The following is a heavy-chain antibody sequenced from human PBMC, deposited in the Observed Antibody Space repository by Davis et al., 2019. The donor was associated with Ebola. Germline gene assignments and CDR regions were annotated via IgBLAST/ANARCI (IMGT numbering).Heavy chain of an antibody. CDR3: ARHGRAAGMSWFDP. D-gene: IGHD6-13*01. Sequence: SETLSLTCTVSGGSISSYYWGWIRQPPGKGLEWIGSIYYSGSTYYNPSLKSRVTISVDTSKNQFSLKLSSVTAADTAVYYCARHGRAAGMSWFDPWGQGALVTVSS. V-gene: IGHV4-39*01. CDR1: GGSISSYY. J-gene: IGHJ5*02. CDR2: IYYSGST.